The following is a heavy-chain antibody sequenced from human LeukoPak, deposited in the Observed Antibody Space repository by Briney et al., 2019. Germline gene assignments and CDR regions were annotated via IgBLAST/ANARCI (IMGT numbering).Heavy chain of an antibody. V-gene: IGHV3-64*01. D-gene: IGHD3-3*01. CDR3: ARGGYYDFWSGYYSAY. Sequence: GGSLRLSCAASGFTFSSYAMHWVRQAPGKGREYVSAISSNGGSTYYAISVKGRFTISRDNSKNTLYLQMGSLRAEDMAVYYCARGGYYDFWSGYYSAYWGQGTLVTVSS. J-gene: IGHJ4*02. CDR2: ISSNGGST. CDR1: GFTFSSYA.